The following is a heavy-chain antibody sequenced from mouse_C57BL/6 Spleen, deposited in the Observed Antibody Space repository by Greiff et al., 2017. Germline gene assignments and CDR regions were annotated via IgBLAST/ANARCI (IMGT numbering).Heavy chain of an antibody. Sequence: VQLQQSGPELVKPGASVKLSCTASGYTFTSYDINWVKQRPGQGLEWIGWIYPRDGSTKYHEKFKGKATLTVDTSSSTAYMELHSLTSEDAAVYFCARRSSYFDDWGQGTTLTVSS. D-gene: IGHD1-3*01. CDR2: IYPRDGST. CDR1: GYTFTSYD. V-gene: IGHV1-85*01. CDR3: ARRSSYFDD. J-gene: IGHJ2*01.